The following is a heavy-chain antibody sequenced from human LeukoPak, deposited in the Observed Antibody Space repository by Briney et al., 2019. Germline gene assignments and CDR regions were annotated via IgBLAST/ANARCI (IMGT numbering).Heavy chain of an antibody. CDR1: GGSFSGYY. CDR3: ARATGLRGDCSSTSCWDYYYGMDV. V-gene: IGHV4-34*01. J-gene: IGHJ6*02. D-gene: IGHD2-2*01. CDR2: INHSGST. Sequence: SETLSLTCAVYGGSFSGYYWSWIRQPPGKGLEWIGEINHSGSTNYNPSLKSRVTMSVDTSKNQFSLKLSSVTAADTAVYYCARATGLRGDCSSTSCWDYYYGMDVWGQGTTVTVSS.